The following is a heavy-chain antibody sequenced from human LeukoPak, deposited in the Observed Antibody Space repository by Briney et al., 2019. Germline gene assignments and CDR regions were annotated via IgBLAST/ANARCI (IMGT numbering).Heavy chain of an antibody. CDR1: GFTFSSYA. CDR3: AKYGSGSYYNGLY. V-gene: IGHV3-23*01. CDR2: IRVSGDNT. J-gene: IGHJ4*02. Sequence: GGSLRLSCAASGFTFSSYAMTWVRQAPGKGLQWVSTIRVSGDNTYYADSVKGRFTISRDTSKSTLYLQMNSLRDEDTAVYYCAKYGSGSYYNGLYWGQGALVTVPS. D-gene: IGHD3-10*01.